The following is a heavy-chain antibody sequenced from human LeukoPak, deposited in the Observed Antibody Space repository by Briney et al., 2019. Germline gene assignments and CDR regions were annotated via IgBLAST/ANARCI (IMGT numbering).Heavy chain of an antibody. CDR1: GYTFTDYG. J-gene: IGHJ4*02. Sequence: ASVKVSCKASGYTFTDYGINWVRQAPGQGLEWMGWISGYNGYAKYAQRLQGRVTMTTDTSTSTTYMELRSLRSGDTAVYYCARDRSPRHYYDTRDYHGAADYWGQGTLVTVSS. CDR2: ISGYNGYA. V-gene: IGHV1-18*01. CDR3: ARDRSPRHYYDTRDYHGAADY. D-gene: IGHD3-22*01.